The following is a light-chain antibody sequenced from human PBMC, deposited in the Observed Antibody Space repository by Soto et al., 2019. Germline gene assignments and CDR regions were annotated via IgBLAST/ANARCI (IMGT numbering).Light chain of an antibody. CDR3: QQYNDWPLT. Sequence: EIVMTQSPATPSVSPGERATLSCRASQNVNNNVAWYQQKPGQVPRLLIYHASTGATGIPARFSGSGSGTELTLTISSVQSEDFAVYYCQQYNDWPLTFGGGTKVEIK. CDR1: QNVNNN. J-gene: IGKJ4*01. CDR2: HAS. V-gene: IGKV3-15*01.